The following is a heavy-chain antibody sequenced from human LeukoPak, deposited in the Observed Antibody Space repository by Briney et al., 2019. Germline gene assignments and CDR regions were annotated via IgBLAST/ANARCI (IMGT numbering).Heavy chain of an antibody. V-gene: IGHV3-9*01. CDR2: ISWNSANV. CDR3: AKDMRASIGTSILDS. J-gene: IGHJ4*02. CDR1: GFIFGEYA. D-gene: IGHD1-1*01. Sequence: GGSLRLSCTASGFIFGEYAMHWVRQAPGKGLEWVAGISWNSANVAYVDSVKGRFIISRDSAKNSLHLQMNSLRPEDTALYLCAKDMRASIGTSILDSWGQGNLVTVSS.